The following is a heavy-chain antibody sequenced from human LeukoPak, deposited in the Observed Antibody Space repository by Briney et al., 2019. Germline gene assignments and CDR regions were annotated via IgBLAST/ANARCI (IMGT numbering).Heavy chain of an antibody. CDR1: GYTFTSYG. CDR2: IRAYNGNT. V-gene: IGHV1-18*01. J-gene: IGHJ6*03. CDR3: ARSVGYCSSTSCSPMDV. D-gene: IGHD2-2*01. Sequence: ASVKVSCKASGYTFTSYGISWVRQAPGQGLEWMGWIRAYNGNTNYAQKLQGRVTMTTDTSTSTAYMELRSLRSDDTAVYYCARSVGYCSSTSCSPMDVWGKGTTVTVSS.